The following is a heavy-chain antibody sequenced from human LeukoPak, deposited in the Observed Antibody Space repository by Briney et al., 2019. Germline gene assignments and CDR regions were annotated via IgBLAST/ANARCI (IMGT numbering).Heavy chain of an antibody. CDR3: ARDRTGYYDSGGLDY. V-gene: IGHV4-4*07. CDR1: GGSISTNF. J-gene: IGHJ4*02. Sequence: PSETLSLTCAVSGGSISTNFWTWIRQPAGKGLEWIGRIYPSGSTNYNPSLKSRVTMSVDTSDNQLSLRLSSVTAADTAVYYCARDRTGYYDSGGLDYWGQGTLVTVSS. CDR2: IYPSGST. D-gene: IGHD3-22*01.